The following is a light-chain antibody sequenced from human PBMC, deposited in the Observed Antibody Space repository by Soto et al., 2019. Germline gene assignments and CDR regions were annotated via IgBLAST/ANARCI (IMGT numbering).Light chain of an antibody. CDR2: AAS. V-gene: IGKV1-9*01. CDR3: QQLNSYPII. J-gene: IGKJ5*01. Sequence: DIQLTQSPSFLSASVGDRVTITCRASQGISSYLAWYQQKPGKAPKLLIYAASTLQSGVPSRFSGSGSGTEFTLTISRLQPEDFVTYYCQQLNSYPIIFGEGTRLEIK. CDR1: QGISSY.